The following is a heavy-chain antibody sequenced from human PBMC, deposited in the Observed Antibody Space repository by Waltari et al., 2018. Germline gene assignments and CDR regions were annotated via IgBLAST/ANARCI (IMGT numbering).Heavy chain of an antibody. D-gene: IGHD7-27*01. Sequence: QVQLQESGPGLVKPSETLSLTCAVSGHSISTTYYWGWIRQSPGKGLEWIANIYHNGNTYYNPSLKRRVTISLDTSKNRFSLNLRSVTAADTAVYYCAAYLPDWGRGRDYWGQGILVTVSS. CDR2: IYHNGNT. CDR3: AAYLPDWGRGRDY. J-gene: IGHJ4*02. CDR1: GHSISTTYY. V-gene: IGHV4-38-2*01.